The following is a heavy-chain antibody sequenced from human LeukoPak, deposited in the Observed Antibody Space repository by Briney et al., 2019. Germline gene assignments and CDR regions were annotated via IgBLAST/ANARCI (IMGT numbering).Heavy chain of an antibody. CDR3: ARDGGPDAFDI. J-gene: IGHJ3*02. D-gene: IGHD6-25*01. CDR2: IYSSGST. CDR1: GGSISSYY. Sequence: SETLSLTCTVSGGSISSYYWSWIRKPAGKGLQWIGRIYSSGSTNYNPSLRSRVTMSVDTSKNQFSLRLSSVTAADTAVYYCARDGGPDAFDIWGQGTMVTVSS. V-gene: IGHV4-4*07.